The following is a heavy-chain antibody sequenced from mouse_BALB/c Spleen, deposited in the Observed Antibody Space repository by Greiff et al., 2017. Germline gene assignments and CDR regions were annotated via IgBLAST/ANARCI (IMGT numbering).Heavy chain of an antibody. J-gene: IGHJ4*01. CDR1: GYSITSDYA. V-gene: IGHV3-2*02. D-gene: IGHD2-1*01. CDR2: ISYSGST. Sequence: EVKLMESGPGLVKPSQSLSLTCTVTGYSITSDYAWNWIRQFPGNKLEWMGYISYSGSTSYNPSLKSRISITRDTSKNQFFLQLNSVTTEDTATYYCARLAYGNYYAMDYWGQGTSVTVSS. CDR3: ARLAYGNYYAMDY.